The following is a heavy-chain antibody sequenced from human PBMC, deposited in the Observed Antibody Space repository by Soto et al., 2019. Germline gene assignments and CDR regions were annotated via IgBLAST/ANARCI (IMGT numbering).Heavy chain of an antibody. J-gene: IGHJ6*02. V-gene: IGHV3-23*01. D-gene: IGHD3-16*01. CDR3: AKRGDYYYYRMNV. CDR1: GFTFSSYT. CDR2: IRASGSDT. Sequence: GGSLRLSCAASGFTFSSYTLSWVRQAPGKGLEWVSAIRASGSDTFYADSVKGRFTVSRDNSKNTLYLQMNSLRAEDTAIYYCAKRGDYYYYRMNVWGQGTTVTVSS.